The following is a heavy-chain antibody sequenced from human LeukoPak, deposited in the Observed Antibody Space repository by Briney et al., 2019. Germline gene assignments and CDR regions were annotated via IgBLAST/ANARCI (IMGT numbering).Heavy chain of an antibody. J-gene: IGHJ4*02. CDR1: GFTFDDYA. CDR3: AKGSIGLDY. CDR2: ISWNSGSI. Sequence: GRSLRLSCAASGFTFDDYAMHWVRQAPGKSLEWVSSISWNSGSIGYADSVKGRFTISRDNAKNSLYLQMNSLRAEDTALYYCAKGSIGLDYWGQGTLVTVSS. V-gene: IGHV3-9*01. D-gene: IGHD6-6*01.